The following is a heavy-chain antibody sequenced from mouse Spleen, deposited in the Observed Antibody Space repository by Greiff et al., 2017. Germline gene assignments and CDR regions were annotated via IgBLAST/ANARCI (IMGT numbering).Heavy chain of an antibody. J-gene: IGHJ3*01. CDR3: TTQGLLPWRFAY. V-gene: IGHV14-1*01. D-gene: IGHD2-3*01. CDR2: IDPEDGDT. Sequence: EVQLQQSGAELVRPGASVKLSCTASGFNIKDYYMHWVKQRPEQGLEWIGRIDPEDGDTEYAPKFQGKATMTADTSSNTAYLQLSSLTSEDTAVYYCTTQGLLPWRFAYWGQGTLVTVSA. CDR1: GFNIKDYY.